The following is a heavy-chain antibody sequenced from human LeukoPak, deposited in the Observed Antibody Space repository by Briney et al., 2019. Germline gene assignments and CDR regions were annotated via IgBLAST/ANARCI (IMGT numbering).Heavy chain of an antibody. CDR3: ARDPSPEVVVISWFDP. V-gene: IGHV3-30-3*01. CDR1: GFTFSSYA. J-gene: IGHJ5*02. Sequence: GSLRLSCAASGFTFSSYAMHWVRQAPGKGLERVAVISYDGSNKYYADSVKGRFTISRDNSKNTLYLQMNSLRAEDTAVYYCARDPSPEVVVISWFDPWGQGTLVTVSS. D-gene: IGHD3-22*01. CDR2: ISYDGSNK.